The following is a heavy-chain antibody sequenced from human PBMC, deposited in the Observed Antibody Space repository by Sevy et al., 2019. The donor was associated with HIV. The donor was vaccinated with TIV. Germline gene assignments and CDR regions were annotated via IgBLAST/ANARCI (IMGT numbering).Heavy chain of an antibody. J-gene: IGHJ5*02. V-gene: IGHV3-30*02. CDR3: ATLGIAVAGAFP. Sequence: GSLRLSCAASGFTFSSYGMHWVRQAPGKGLEWVAFIYYDGSNQYYAESVKGRFTISRDNSKNTLYLQMNSLRAEDTAIYYCATLGIAVAGAFPWGQGTLVTVSS. CDR1: GFTFSSYG. D-gene: IGHD6-19*01. CDR2: IYYDGSNQ.